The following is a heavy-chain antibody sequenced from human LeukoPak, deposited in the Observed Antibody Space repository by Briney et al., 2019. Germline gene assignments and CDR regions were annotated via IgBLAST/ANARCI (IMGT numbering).Heavy chain of an antibody. D-gene: IGHD5-12*01. CDR1: GYTFTSFD. CDR2: INPNSGGT. CDR3: ASGKWRISGYDSSMLDYFDY. J-gene: IGHJ4*02. Sequence: GASVKVSCATFGYTFTSFDINWVRQAPGQGLEWMGWINPNSGGTNYAQKFQGRVTMTRDTSISTAYMELSRLRSDDTAVYFCASGKWRISGYDSSMLDYFDYWGQGTLVTVSS. V-gene: IGHV1-2*02.